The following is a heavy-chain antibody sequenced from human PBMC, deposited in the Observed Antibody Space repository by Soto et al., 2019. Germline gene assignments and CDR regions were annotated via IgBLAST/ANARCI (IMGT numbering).Heavy chain of an antibody. V-gene: IGHV1-46*01. CDR1: GYTFTSYY. D-gene: IGHD4-17*01. J-gene: IGHJ6*03. Sequence: ASVKVSCKASGYTFTSYYMHWVRQAPGQGLEWMGIINPSGGSTSYAQKFQGRVTMTRNTSISTVYMELSSLRSEDTAVYYCARGGGYGDYLVYYYYYMDVWGKGTAVTVSS. CDR2: INPSGGST. CDR3: ARGGGYGDYLVYYYYYMDV.